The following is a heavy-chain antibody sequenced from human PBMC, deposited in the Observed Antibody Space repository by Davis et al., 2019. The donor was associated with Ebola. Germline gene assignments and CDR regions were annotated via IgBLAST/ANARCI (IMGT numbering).Heavy chain of an antibody. CDR2: IGTAGDT. D-gene: IGHD2/OR15-2a*01. CDR1: GFTFSSYY. J-gene: IGHJ6*02. CDR3: AREGTTSYYYYGMDV. Sequence: GESLKISCAASGFTFSSYYMHWVRQATGKGLEWVSAIGTAGDTYYPGSVKGRFTISRENSKNSLYLQMNSLRAEDTAVYYCAREGTTSYYYYGMDVWGQGTTVTVSS. V-gene: IGHV3-13*01.